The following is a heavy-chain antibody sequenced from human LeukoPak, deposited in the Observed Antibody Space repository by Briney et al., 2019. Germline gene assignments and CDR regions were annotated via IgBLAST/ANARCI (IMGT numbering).Heavy chain of an antibody. J-gene: IGHJ3*02. D-gene: IGHD1-14*01. Sequence: PGRSLRLSCVVSGFPFSRYGMHWVRQSPGKGLEWVAVIWFDGSNKYYADSVNGRFTISRDNSKNTLYLQMNSLRAEDTAVYYCARLAPELRNAFDIWGQGTMVTVSS. CDR2: IWFDGSNK. CDR1: GFPFSRYG. V-gene: IGHV3-33*01. CDR3: ARLAPELRNAFDI.